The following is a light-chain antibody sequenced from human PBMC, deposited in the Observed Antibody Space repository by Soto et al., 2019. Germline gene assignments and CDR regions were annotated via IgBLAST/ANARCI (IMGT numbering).Light chain of an antibody. CDR3: QQSSNWPPT. CDR2: DAS. Sequence: EIVLTQSPATLSLSPGERATLSCRASQSVNNYLAWYQQKPGQAPRLLIYDASNRATGIPARFSGSGSGADFILTSSLLEHEDFAVYYCQQSSNWPPTFGQGTRLDIK. CDR1: QSVNNY. J-gene: IGKJ5*01. V-gene: IGKV3-11*01.